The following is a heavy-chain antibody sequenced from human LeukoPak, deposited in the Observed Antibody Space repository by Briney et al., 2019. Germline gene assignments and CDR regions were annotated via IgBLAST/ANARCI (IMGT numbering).Heavy chain of an antibody. CDR1: GFTVSGIY. D-gene: IGHD3-10*01. CDR3: AKGFYHYYGSGSYTLDF. Sequence: PGESLRLSCAASGFTVSGIYISWVRQAPGKGLEWVSVIYSGGATFYADSVKGRFTISRDNSKNTLYLQMNSLRAEDTAVYYCAKGFYHYYGSGSYTLDFWGQGTQVTVSS. J-gene: IGHJ4*02. V-gene: IGHV3-53*01. CDR2: IYSGGAT.